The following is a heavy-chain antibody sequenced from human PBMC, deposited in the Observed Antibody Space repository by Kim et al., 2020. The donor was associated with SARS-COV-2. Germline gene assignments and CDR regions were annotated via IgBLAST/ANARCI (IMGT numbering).Heavy chain of an antibody. J-gene: IGHJ4*02. Sequence: SETLSLTCAVYGGSFSGYYLSWIRQPPGKGLEWIGEIKHSGSTNYNPSLKSRRTISLDTTKNQFPLKLSSVTAADTAEYYCSRGWMAGHCSSTSCYWCSGWDARFDYWGQGTLVTVSS. CDR3: SRGWMAGHCSSTSCYWCSGWDARFDY. D-gene: IGHD2-2*01. V-gene: IGHV4-34*01. CDR2: IKHSGST. CDR1: GGSFSGYY.